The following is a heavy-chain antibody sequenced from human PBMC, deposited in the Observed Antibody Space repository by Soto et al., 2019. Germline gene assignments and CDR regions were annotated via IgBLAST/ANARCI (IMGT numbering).Heavy chain of an antibody. CDR3: ARLFTVTTDYYFGMDV. J-gene: IGHJ6*02. CDR1: GGSISGSY. Sequence: VQLRESGPGLVKPSETLSLSCTVSGGSISGSYWSWVRQPAGKGLEWIGRIYSSGSSNYNPSLNSRLTMSLDPSKNQFSLKLRSVTAADTAIYYCARLFTVTTDYYFGMDVWGQGTTVTVSS. CDR2: IYSSGSS. V-gene: IGHV4-4*07. D-gene: IGHD4-17*01.